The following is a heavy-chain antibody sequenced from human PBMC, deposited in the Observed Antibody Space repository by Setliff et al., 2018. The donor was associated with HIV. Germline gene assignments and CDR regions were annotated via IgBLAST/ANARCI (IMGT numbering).Heavy chain of an antibody. CDR3: ARGKTWLRFLDY. CDR2: INTHSGYT. J-gene: IGHJ4*02. D-gene: IGHD5-12*01. V-gene: IGHV1-18*01. CDR1: GYTFNNYG. Sequence: ASVTVSCKASGYTFNNYGISWVRQAPGQGLEWMGWINTHSGYTDYAQNVQGRVTVTMDTSTSTAYMELRSLKSDDTAVYYCARGKTWLRFLDYWGQGTLVTVS.